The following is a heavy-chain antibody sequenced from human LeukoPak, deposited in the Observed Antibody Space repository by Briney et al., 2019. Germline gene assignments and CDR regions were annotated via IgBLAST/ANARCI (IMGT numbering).Heavy chain of an antibody. CDR1: GGTFTSYA. V-gene: IGHV1-69*05. Sequence: SVKVSCKASGGTFTSYAISWVRQAPGQGLEWMGRIIPIFGTANYAQKFQGRVTITTDESTSTAFMELSSLRSEDTAVYYCARASGSYGFWYFDLWGRGTLVTVSS. D-gene: IGHD1-26*01. CDR3: ARASGSYGFWYFDL. CDR2: IIPIFGTA. J-gene: IGHJ2*01.